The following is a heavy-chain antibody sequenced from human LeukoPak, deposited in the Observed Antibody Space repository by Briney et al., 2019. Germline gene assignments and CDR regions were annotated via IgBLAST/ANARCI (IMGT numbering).Heavy chain of an antibody. J-gene: IGHJ4*02. CDR2: IIPILGIA. CDR3: ARGGGDFWLDY. Sequence: GASVKVSCKASGGTFSSYAISWVRQAPGQGLEWMGRIIPILGIANYAQKFQGRVTITADKSTSTAYMELSSLRSEDTAVYYCARGGGDFWLDYWGQGTLVTVSS. D-gene: IGHD3/OR15-3a*01. CDR1: GGTFSSYA. V-gene: IGHV1-69*04.